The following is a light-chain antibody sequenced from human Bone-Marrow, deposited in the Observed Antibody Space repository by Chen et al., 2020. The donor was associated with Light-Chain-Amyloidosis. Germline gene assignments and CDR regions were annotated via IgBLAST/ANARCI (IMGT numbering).Light chain of an antibody. J-gene: IGLJ3*02. CDR3: QSYDRSLSGSV. CDR1: SSSIGAGYD. V-gene: IGLV1-40*01. Sequence: QSVLTQPPSVSGAPVQRVTISCTGSSSSIGAGYDVHWYQQLPGTAPKLLIYVNSNRPSGVPDRFSGSKSGTSASLAITGLQAEDEADYYCQSYDRSLSGSVFGGGTKLTVL. CDR2: VNS.